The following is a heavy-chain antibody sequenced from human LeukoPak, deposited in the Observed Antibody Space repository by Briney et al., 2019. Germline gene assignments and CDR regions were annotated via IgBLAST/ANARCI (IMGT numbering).Heavy chain of an antibody. J-gene: IGHJ6*03. D-gene: IGHD5-12*01. Sequence: SETLSLTCTVSGGSISSYYWSWIRQPPGKGLEWIGYIYYSGSTNYNPSLKSRVTISVDTSKNQFSLKLSSVTAADTAVYYCARVSGKDLDYYYYYMDVWGKGTTVTISS. CDR3: ARVSGKDLDYYYYYMDV. CDR2: IYYSGST. CDR1: GGSISSYY. V-gene: IGHV4-59*01.